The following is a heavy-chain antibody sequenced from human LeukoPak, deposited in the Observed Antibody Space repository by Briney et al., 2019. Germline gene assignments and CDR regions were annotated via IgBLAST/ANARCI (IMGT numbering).Heavy chain of an antibody. CDR1: GFTFSSYY. D-gene: IGHD3-10*01. V-gene: IGHV3-21*01. Sequence: PGGSLRLSCVVSGFTFSSYYMNWVRQAPGRGLEWVSSISSSRSYIYYADSVKGRFTISRDNSKNTLYLQMNSLRAEDTAVYYCARGGGAKEVDYWGQGTLVTVSS. CDR3: ARGGGAKEVDY. CDR2: ISSSRSYI. J-gene: IGHJ4*02.